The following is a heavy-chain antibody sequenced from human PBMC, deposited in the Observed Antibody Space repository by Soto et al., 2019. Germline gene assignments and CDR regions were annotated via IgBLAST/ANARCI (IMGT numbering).Heavy chain of an antibody. CDR1: GGTFSSYT. Sequence: QVQLVQSGAEVKKPGSSVKVSCKASGGTFSSYTISWVRQAPGQGLEWMGRIIPILGIANYAEKFQGRVTMTADKDTSRAYMELSSVGAEDTAVYYCARGGCSGGSCYSDWVYFGYWGQGTLVTVSS. CDR3: ARGGCSGGSCYSDWVYFGY. D-gene: IGHD2-15*01. J-gene: IGHJ4*02. CDR2: IIPILGIA. V-gene: IGHV1-69*02.